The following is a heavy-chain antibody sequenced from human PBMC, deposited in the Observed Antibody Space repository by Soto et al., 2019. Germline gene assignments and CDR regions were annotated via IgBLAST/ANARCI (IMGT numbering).Heavy chain of an antibody. CDR3: ARGGGYTLYYYYMDV. CDR2: IWYDGSNT. V-gene: IGHV3-33*01. J-gene: IGHJ6*03. Sequence: GGSLRLSCVASGFLLRDFSMHRVRQAPGKGLEWVSVIWYDGSNTYQGESVKGRFTMSRDISKNTLYLQMDSLRPEYMAVYYCARGGGYTLYYYYMDVWGKGTTVTVSS. CDR1: GFLLRDFS. D-gene: IGHD5-12*01.